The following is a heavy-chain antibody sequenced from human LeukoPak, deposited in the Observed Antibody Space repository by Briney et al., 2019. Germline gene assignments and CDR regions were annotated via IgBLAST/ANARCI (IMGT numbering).Heavy chain of an antibody. CDR2: IYYSGST. D-gene: IGHD3-10*01. J-gene: IGHJ3*02. CDR3: ARVVSTTLWFGELLYRTAFDI. V-gene: IGHV4-39*07. CDR1: GGSISSSSYY. Sequence: SETLSLTCTVSGGSISSSSYYWGWIRQPPGKGLEWIGSIYYSGSTYYNPSLKSRVTISVDTSKNQFSLKLSSVTAADTAVYYCARVVSTTLWFGELLYRTAFDIWGQGTMVTVSS.